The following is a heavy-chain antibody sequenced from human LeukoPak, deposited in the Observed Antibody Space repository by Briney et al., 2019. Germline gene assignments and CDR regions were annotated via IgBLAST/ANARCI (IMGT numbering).Heavy chain of an antibody. CDR3: ARARQWLDPIDY. J-gene: IGHJ4*02. CDR1: GYTFTSYY. V-gene: IGHV1-46*01. CDR2: INPSGGST. Sequence: GSVKVSCQASGYTFTSYYMHWVLQAPGQGLEWMGIINPSGGSTSYAQKFQGRVTMTRDTSTSTVYMELSSLRSEDTAVYYCARARQWLDPIDYWGQGTLVTVSS. D-gene: IGHD6-19*01.